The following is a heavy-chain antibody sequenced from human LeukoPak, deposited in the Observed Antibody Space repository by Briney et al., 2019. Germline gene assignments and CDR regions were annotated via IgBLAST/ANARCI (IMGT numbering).Heavy chain of an antibody. J-gene: IGHJ5*02. Sequence: GGSPRLSCAPSGFTFSSYSMNWVRQAPGKGLEWVSSISSSSSNIYYVDSVKGRFTISRDNAKNSLYLQMNSLRAEDTAVYYCARDWVVVAATRNWFDPWGQGTLVTVSS. D-gene: IGHD2-15*01. CDR3: ARDWVVVAATRNWFDP. V-gene: IGHV3-21*01. CDR2: ISSSSSNI. CDR1: GFTFSSYS.